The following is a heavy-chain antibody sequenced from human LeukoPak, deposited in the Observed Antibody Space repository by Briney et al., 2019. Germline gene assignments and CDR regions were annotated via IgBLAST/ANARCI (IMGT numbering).Heavy chain of an antibody. D-gene: IGHD3-9*01. Sequence: ASVKVSCKASGYTFTSYGISWVRQAPGQGLEWMGWISAYNGNTNYAQKLQGRVTMTTDTSTSTAYMELRSLRSDDTAVYYCARDVAGRYFDWLLPNISEYFQHWGQGTLVTVSS. CDR2: ISAYNGNT. V-gene: IGHV1-18*01. CDR3: ARDVAGRYFDWLLPNISEYFQH. CDR1: GYTFTSYG. J-gene: IGHJ1*01.